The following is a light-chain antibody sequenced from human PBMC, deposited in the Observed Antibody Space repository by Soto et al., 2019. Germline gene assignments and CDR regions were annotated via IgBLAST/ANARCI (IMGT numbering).Light chain of an antibody. CDR1: QSVDSSF. J-gene: IGKJ1*01. Sequence: EIVLTQSPGSLSLSPGERGTLSCRASQSVDSSFFAWYQQKPDQAPRLLIYGASNRATGIPDRFSGSGSGTDFTLTIIRLEPEDFAVYYCQQYVSSVTFGQGTKVEIK. V-gene: IGKV3-20*01. CDR2: GAS. CDR3: QQYVSSVT.